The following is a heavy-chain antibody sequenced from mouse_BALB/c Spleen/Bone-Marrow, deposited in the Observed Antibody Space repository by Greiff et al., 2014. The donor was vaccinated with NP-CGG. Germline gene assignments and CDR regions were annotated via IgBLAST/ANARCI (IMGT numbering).Heavy chain of an antibody. CDR3: AREGVYYGNPYWYFDV. CDR1: GFTFTDYY. CDR2: IRNKANGYTT. Sequence: EVKVVESGGGLVQPGGSLRLSCATSGFTFTDYYMSWVRQPPGKALEWLGFIRNKANGYTTEYSASVKGRFTISRDNSQSILYLQVNTLRAEDSATYYCAREGVYYGNPYWYFDVWGAGTTVTVSS. J-gene: IGHJ1*01. D-gene: IGHD2-1*01. V-gene: IGHV7-3*02.